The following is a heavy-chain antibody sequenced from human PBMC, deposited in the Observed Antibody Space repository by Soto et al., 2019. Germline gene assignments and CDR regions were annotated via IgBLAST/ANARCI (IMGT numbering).Heavy chain of an antibody. Sequence: QVQLVESGGGVVQPGRSLRLSCAASGFTFSSYAMHWVRQAPGKGLEWVAVISYDGSNKYYADSVKGRFTISRDNSKNTLYLQMNSLRAEDTAVYYCARGDIAAAGTDVCLDYWGQGTLVTVSS. CDR1: GFTFSSYA. CDR3: ARGDIAAAGTDVCLDY. CDR2: ISYDGSNK. J-gene: IGHJ4*02. D-gene: IGHD6-13*01. V-gene: IGHV3-30-3*01.